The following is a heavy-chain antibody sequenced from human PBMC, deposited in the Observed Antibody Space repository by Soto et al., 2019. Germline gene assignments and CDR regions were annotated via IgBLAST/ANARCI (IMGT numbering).Heavy chain of an antibody. CDR2: FYSGDSDT. Sequence: GESLKISCKGSGYSFANYCIAWVRQMPGKGLEWMGIFYSGDSDTRYSPSFQGQVTISADKSISTAYLQWSSLKASDTAMYYCARHSSSSFYYYYGMDVWGQGTTVTVSS. CDR1: GYSFANYC. CDR3: ARHSSSSFYYYYGMDV. D-gene: IGHD6-6*01. J-gene: IGHJ6*02. V-gene: IGHV5-51*01.